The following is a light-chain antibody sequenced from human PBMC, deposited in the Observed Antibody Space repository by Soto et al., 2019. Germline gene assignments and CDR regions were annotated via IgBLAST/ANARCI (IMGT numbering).Light chain of an antibody. Sequence: QPVLTQSPSASASLGASVKLTCTLSSGHSSYAIAWHQQQPEKGPRYLMKLNSDGSHSKGDGIPDRFSGSSSGAERYLTISSLQSEDEADYYCQTCGTGIPNVVFGGGTQLTVL. CDR1: SGHSSYA. CDR3: QTCGTGIPNVV. J-gene: IGLJ2*01. V-gene: IGLV4-69*01. CDR2: LNSDGSH.